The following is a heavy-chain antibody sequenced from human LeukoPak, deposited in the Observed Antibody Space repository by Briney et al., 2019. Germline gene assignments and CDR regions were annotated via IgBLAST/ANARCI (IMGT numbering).Heavy chain of an antibody. D-gene: IGHD2-15*01. J-gene: IGHJ4*02. CDR1: GYTFTSYD. CDR2: MNPNSGNT. V-gene: IGHV1-8*01. Sequence: ASVKVSCKASGYTFTSYDINWVRQATGQGLEWTGWMNPNSGNTGYAQKFQGRVTMTRNTSISTAYMELSSLRSEDTAVYYCARRPLAATRPDYWGQGTLVTVSS. CDR3: ARRPLAATRPDY.